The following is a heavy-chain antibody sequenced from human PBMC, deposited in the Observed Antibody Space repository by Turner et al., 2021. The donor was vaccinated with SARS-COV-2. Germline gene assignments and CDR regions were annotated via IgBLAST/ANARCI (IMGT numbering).Heavy chain of an antibody. D-gene: IGHD1-1*01. CDR2: FYKIGSI. Sequence: PGLVRPSEPLSLTCTVSGGSISSKSWRWIRQSPGRGPEWIGYFYKIGSIDYNPTLRSRVTISVDTSKNQLSLNLISMTAADTAVYYCARHQGSTSGYDHGMNVWGQGTAVIVSS. CDR1: GGSISSKS. CDR3: ARHQGSTSGYDHGMNV. J-gene: IGHJ6*02. V-gene: IGHV4-59*08.